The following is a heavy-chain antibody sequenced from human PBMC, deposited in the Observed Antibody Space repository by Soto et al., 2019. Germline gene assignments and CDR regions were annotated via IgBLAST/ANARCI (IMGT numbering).Heavy chain of an antibody. Sequence: GGSLRLSCAASGFTFSDYYMSWIRQAPGKGLEWVSYISSSSSYTNYADSVKGRFTISRDDAKNSLYLQMNSLRAEDTAVYYCARRRGVWLSRYEDYWGQVTPVTVSS. D-gene: IGHD5-18*01. V-gene: IGHV3-11*06. J-gene: IGHJ4*02. CDR1: GFTFSDYY. CDR3: ARRRGVWLSRYEDY. CDR2: ISSSSSYT.